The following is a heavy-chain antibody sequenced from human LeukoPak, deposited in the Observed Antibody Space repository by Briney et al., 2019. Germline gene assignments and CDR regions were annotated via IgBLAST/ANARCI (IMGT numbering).Heavy chain of an antibody. J-gene: IGHJ6*02. CDR3: ARGRYYYGSWYMDV. V-gene: IGHV3-11*01. Sequence: GGSLRLSCAASEFTFSDYQMNWIRQAPGKELKWGSYLSSSGTDIYYADSVKGRFTISRDNAKNSLDLQRSRLTAEDTAVYYCARGRYYYGSWYMDVWGQGTTVTVSS. D-gene: IGHD3-10*01. CDR1: EFTFSDYQ. CDR2: LSSSGTDI.